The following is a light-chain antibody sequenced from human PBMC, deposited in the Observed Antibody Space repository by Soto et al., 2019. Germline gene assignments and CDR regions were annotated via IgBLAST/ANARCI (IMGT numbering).Light chain of an antibody. CDR1: QSISSN. V-gene: IGKV3-15*01. CDR3: QQYNNWPRAT. J-gene: IGKJ4*01. Sequence: EIVLTQPPGTLSLSPGERATFSCRASQSISSNLAWYQQKPGQAPRLLMFRTSSRATGFPARFSGSGSGTEFNLTISSLQSEDFGVYYCQQYNNWPRATFGGGTKVDIK. CDR2: RTS.